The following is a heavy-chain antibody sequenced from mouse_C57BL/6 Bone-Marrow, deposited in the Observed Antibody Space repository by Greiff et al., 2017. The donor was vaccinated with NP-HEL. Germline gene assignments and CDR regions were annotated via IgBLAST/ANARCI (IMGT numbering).Heavy chain of an antibody. V-gene: IGHV1-19*01. CDR3: AREGLTNYFDY. Sequence: VQLQQSGPVLVKPGASVKMSCKASGYTFTDYYMNWVKQSPGKSLEWIGVINPYNGGTSYNQKFKGKATLTVDKSSSTAYMELNSLTSEDSAVYYCAREGLTNYFDYWGQGTTLTVSS. D-gene: IGHD1-1*01. CDR2: INPYNGGT. CDR1: GYTFTDYY. J-gene: IGHJ2*01.